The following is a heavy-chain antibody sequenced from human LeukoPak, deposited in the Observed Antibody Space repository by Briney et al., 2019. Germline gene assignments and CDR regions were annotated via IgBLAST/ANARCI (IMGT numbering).Heavy chain of an antibody. CDR2: IIPIFGTA. J-gene: IGHJ4*02. V-gene: IGHV1-69*13. D-gene: IGHD6-19*01. CDR3: ARLTLPVAGTVEGPLIFDY. Sequence: GASVKVSCKASGGTFSSYAISWVRQAPGQGLEWMGGIIPIFGTANYAQKFQGRVTITADESTSTAYMELSSLRSEDTAVYYCARLTLPVAGTVEGPLIFDYWGQGTLVTVSS. CDR1: GGTFSSYA.